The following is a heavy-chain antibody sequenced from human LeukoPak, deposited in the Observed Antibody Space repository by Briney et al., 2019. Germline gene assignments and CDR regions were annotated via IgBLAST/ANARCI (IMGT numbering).Heavy chain of an antibody. CDR3: AKGYSSSWYGWVDY. CDR2: ISFDGSEK. CDR1: GFTFTTYG. V-gene: IGHV3-30*18. J-gene: IGHJ4*02. D-gene: IGHD6-13*01. Sequence: GRSLRLSCAASGFTFTTYGMHWVRQAPGKGLEWVALISFDGSEKYYAESVKGRFTISRDNAKNSLYLQMNSLRAEDTALYYCAKGYSSSWYGWVDYWGQGTLVTVSS.